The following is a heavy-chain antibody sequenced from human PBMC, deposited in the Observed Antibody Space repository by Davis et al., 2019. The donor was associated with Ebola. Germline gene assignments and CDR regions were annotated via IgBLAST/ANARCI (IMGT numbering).Heavy chain of an antibody. D-gene: IGHD3-10*01. CDR2: INSDGSST. CDR1: GFTFSSYW. Sequence: GESLKISCAASGFTFSSYWMHWVRQAPGKGLVWVSRINSDGSSTSYADSVKGRFTISRDNAKNTLYLQMSSLRAEDTAVYYCARLGVRGVIHTDYWGQGTLVTVSS. V-gene: IGHV3-74*01. CDR3: ARLGVRGVIHTDY. J-gene: IGHJ4*02.